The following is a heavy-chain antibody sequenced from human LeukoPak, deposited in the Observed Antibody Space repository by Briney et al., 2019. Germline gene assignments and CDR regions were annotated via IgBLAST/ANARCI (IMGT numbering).Heavy chain of an antibody. J-gene: IGHJ4*02. D-gene: IGHD1-26*01. CDR2: INHSGST. CDR3: ARSRWEIADY. V-gene: IGHV4-34*01. Sequence: SETLSLTCAVYGESFSGYYWSWIRQPPGKGLEWIGEINHSGSTNYNPSLKSRITISVDMSKNQFYLKLSSVTAADTAVYYCARSRWEIADYWGQGTLVTVSS. CDR1: GESFSGYY.